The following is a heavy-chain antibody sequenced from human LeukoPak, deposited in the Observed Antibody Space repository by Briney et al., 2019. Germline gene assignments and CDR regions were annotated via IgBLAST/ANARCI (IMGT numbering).Heavy chain of an antibody. CDR3: AKKRTPVAGTNYFDY. V-gene: IGHV3-23*01. CDR2: VSAGGDNT. D-gene: IGHD6-19*01. Sequence: GGSLRLSCAASGFTFSSYAMSWVRQAPGKGLEWVSAVSAGGDNTYYAESVKGRFTISRDNSKNTVYLQMTSVTAEDTARYYCAKKRTPVAGTNYFDYWGQGILVTVSP. J-gene: IGHJ4*02. CDR1: GFTFSSYA.